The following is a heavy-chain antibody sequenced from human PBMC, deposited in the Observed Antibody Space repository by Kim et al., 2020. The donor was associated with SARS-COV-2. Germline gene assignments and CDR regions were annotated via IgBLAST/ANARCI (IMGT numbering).Heavy chain of an antibody. CDR2: INHSGST. J-gene: IGHJ6*01. V-gene: IGHV4-34*01. D-gene: IGHD5-18*01. Sequence: SETLSLTCAVYGGSFSGYYWSWIRQPPGKGLEWIGEINHSGSTNYNPSLKSRVTISVDTSKNQFSLKLSSVTAADTAVYYCARGSTARPYYYYYYGMDV. CDR1: GGSFSGYY. CDR3: ARGSTARPYYYYYYGMDV.